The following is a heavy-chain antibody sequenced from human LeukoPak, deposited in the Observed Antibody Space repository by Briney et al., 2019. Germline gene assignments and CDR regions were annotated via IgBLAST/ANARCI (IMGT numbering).Heavy chain of an antibody. Sequence: QSGGSLRLPCAASTFTFSSYSMNWVRQAPGKGLGWVSYISSNRNTIYYADSVKGRFTISRDNSKNTLYLQMNSLRAEDTAVYYCARAFEFDFWSGSLDYWGQGTLVTVSS. CDR1: TFTFSSYS. D-gene: IGHD3-3*01. CDR2: ISSNRNTI. J-gene: IGHJ4*02. CDR3: ARAFEFDFWSGSLDY. V-gene: IGHV3-48*01.